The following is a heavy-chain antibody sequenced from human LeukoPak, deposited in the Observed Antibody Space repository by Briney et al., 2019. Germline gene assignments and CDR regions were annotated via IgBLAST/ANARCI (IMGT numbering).Heavy chain of an antibody. Sequence: GGSRQISCQGSGHNFTTNWIAGVRQLPGKGLEWMGTIYPGDSDTRYSPSFRGQVTISADKSISTTYLQWSSLKASDTAMYYCARHYASGTYYNPLGYWGQGTLVTVSS. CDR3: ARHYASGTYYNPLGY. J-gene: IGHJ4*02. CDR2: IYPGDSDT. D-gene: IGHD3-10*01. V-gene: IGHV5-51*01. CDR1: GHNFTTNW.